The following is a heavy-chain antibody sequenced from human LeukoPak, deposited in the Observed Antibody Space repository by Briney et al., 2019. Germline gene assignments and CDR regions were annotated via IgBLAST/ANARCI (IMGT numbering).Heavy chain of an antibody. CDR1: GFXFDDYT. CDR3: AGERSRYFYF. Sequence: GGSLRLSCAASGFXFDDYTMHWVRQAPGKGLQWVSLITWDGGATYYADSVKGRFTISRDNSKDSLSLQMNSPRTEDTALYYCAGERSRYFYFWGRGTLVTVSS. V-gene: IGHV3-43*01. J-gene: IGHJ2*01. CDR2: ITWDGGAT. D-gene: IGHD1-1*01.